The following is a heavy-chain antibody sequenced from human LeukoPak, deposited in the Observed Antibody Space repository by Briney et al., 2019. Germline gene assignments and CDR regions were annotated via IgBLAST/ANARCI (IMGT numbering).Heavy chain of an antibody. J-gene: IGHJ6*02. D-gene: IGHD2-2*01. V-gene: IGHV1-46*01. CDR2: INPSGGST. Sequence: ASVKVSCKASGYTFTSYYTHWVRKAPGQGLEWMGIINPSGGSTSYAQKFQGRVTMTRDTSTSTVYMELSSLRSEDTAVYYCARDMYCSSTSCQTRGFYYYYGMDVWGQGTTVTVSS. CDR3: ARDMYCSSTSCQTRGFYYYYGMDV. CDR1: GYTFTSYY.